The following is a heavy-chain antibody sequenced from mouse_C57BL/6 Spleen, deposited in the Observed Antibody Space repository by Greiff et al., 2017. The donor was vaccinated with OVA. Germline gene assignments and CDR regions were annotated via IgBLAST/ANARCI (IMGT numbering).Heavy chain of an antibody. Sequence: QVQLQQPGTELVKPGASVKLSCKASGYTFTSYWMHWVKQRPGQGLEWIGNINPSNGGTNYNEKFKSKATMTVDKSSSTAYMQLSSLTSEDSAVYYCARSGAYYSNYGWYFDVWGTGTTVTVSS. CDR2: INPSNGGT. V-gene: IGHV1-53*01. J-gene: IGHJ1*03. D-gene: IGHD2-5*01. CDR1: GYTFTSYW. CDR3: ARSGAYYSNYGWYFDV.